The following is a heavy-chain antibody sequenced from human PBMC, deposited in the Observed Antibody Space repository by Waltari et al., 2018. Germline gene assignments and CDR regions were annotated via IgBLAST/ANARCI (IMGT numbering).Heavy chain of an antibody. CDR1: GPPVCSGNYF. Sequence: QVQLQESGPGLVKPSQTLSLTSTVPGPPVCSGNYFWTWIRQPAGKGLEWIGHIDSSGSTTYNSSLKSRAIIALDTSKNQFSLTLNSVTAADTAVYFCARDPWFDSWGQGTLVIVSS. CDR2: IDSSGST. CDR3: ARDPWFDS. V-gene: IGHV4-61*09. J-gene: IGHJ5*01.